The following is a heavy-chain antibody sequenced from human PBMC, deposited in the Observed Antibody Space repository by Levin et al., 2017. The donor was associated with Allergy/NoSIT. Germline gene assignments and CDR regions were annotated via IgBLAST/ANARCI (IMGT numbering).Heavy chain of an antibody. J-gene: IGHJ3*02. CDR3: ARDHGEPSIDAFDS. CDR2: ISSSSSTI. D-gene: IGHD1-26*01. Sequence: GGSLRLSCAASGFTFSSYSMNWVRQAPGKGLEWVSYISSSSSTIYYADSVKGRFTISRDNAKNSLYLQMNSLRAEDTAVYYCARDHGEPSIDAFDSWGQGTMVTVSS. V-gene: IGHV3-48*01. CDR1: GFTFSSYS.